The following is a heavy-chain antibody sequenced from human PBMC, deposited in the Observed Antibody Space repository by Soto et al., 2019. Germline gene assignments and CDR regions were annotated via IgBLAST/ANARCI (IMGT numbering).Heavy chain of an antibody. CDR3: ASPGVSYYYYYMDV. CDR1: GGSFSGYY. Sequence: QVQLQQWGAGLLKPSETLSLTCAVYGGSFSGYYWSWIRQPPGKGLEWIGEINHSGSTNYNPSLKSRVTISVDTSKNQFSLKLSSVTAADTAVYYCASPGVSYYYYYMDVWGKGTTVTVSS. J-gene: IGHJ6*03. V-gene: IGHV4-34*01. D-gene: IGHD2-8*01. CDR2: INHSGST.